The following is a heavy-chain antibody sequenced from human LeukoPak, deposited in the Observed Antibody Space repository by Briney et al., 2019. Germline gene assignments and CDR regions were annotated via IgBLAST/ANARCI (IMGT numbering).Heavy chain of an antibody. CDR1: GGSFSGYN. V-gene: IGHV4-34*01. Sequence: KPSETLSLTCAVYGGSFSGYNWSWIRQPPGKGLEWIGEINHSGTTNYNPSLKSRVTISVGTSKNQFSLKLSSVTAADTAVYYCARAPRGSRIVVIITDAFDIWGQGTMVTVSS. J-gene: IGHJ3*02. D-gene: IGHD3-22*01. CDR2: INHSGTT. CDR3: ARAPRGSRIVVIITDAFDI.